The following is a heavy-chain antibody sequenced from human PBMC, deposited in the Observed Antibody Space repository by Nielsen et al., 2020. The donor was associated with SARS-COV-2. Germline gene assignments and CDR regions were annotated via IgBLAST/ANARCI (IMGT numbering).Heavy chain of an antibody. CDR3: ARGRRVGTTLFEY. CDR1: GFTFSSYA. CDR2: ISYDVGSK. V-gene: IGHV3-30-3*01. Sequence: GGSLRLSCAASGFTFSSYAMHWVRQAPGKGLEWVAAISYDVGSKFYAGSVKGRFTISRDNSKNSLHLQMNSLRAEDTAFYYCARGRRVGTTLFEYWGQGTLVTVSS. J-gene: IGHJ4*02. D-gene: IGHD1-14*01.